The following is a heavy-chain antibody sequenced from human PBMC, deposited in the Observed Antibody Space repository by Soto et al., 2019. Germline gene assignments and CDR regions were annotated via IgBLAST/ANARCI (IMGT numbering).Heavy chain of an antibody. CDR1: GGTFSSYA. D-gene: IGHD6-19*01. J-gene: IGHJ3*02. Sequence: QVQLVQSGAEVKKPGSSVKVSCKASGGTFSSYAISWVRQAPGQGLEWMGGIIPIFGTANYAQKFQGRVTITADESTSTAYMELSSLRSEDTAVYYCAREGNSSGWYGDHDAFDIWGQGTMVTVSS. CDR2: IIPIFGTA. V-gene: IGHV1-69*12. CDR3: AREGNSSGWYGDHDAFDI.